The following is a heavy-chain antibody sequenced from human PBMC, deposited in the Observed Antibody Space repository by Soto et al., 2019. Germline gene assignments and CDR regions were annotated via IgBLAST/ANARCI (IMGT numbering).Heavy chain of an antibody. CDR1: GGTFSSYA. D-gene: IGHD5-12*01. CDR2: IIPIFGTA. CDR3: ARTLGGYDFSVPGYDAFHI. J-gene: IGHJ3*02. Sequence: SVKVSCKASGGTFSSYAISWVRQAPGQGLEWMGGIIPIFGTANYAQKFQGRVTITADESTSTAYMELSSLRSEDTAVYYCARTLGGYDFSVPGYDAFHIWGQATMVTVSS. V-gene: IGHV1-69*13.